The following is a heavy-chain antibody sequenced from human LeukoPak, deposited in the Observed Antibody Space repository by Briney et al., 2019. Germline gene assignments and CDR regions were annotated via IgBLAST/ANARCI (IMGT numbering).Heavy chain of an antibody. Sequence: PSETLSLTCTVSGGSISSGGYYWSWIRQHPGKGLEWIGYIYYSGSTYYNPSLKSRVTISVDTSKNQFSLKLSSVTAADTAVYYCARGGIVANNWFDPWGQGTLVTVSS. CDR3: ARGGIVANNWFDP. D-gene: IGHD5-12*01. CDR1: GGSISSGGYY. CDR2: IYYSGST. V-gene: IGHV4-31*03. J-gene: IGHJ5*02.